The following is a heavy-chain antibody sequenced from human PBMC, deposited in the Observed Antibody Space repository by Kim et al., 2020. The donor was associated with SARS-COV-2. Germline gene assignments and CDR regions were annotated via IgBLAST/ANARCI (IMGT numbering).Heavy chain of an antibody. CDR2: IYYSGST. CDR3: ARDGGWFGELSSPFYY. CDR1: GGSISSGDYY. Sequence: SETLSLTCTVSGGSISSGDYYWSWIRQPPGKGLEWIGYIYYSGSTYYNPSLKSRVTISVDTSKNQFSLKLSSVTAADTAVYYCARDGGWFGELSSPFYYWGQGTLVTVSS. V-gene: IGHV4-30-4*01. D-gene: IGHD3-10*01. J-gene: IGHJ4*02.